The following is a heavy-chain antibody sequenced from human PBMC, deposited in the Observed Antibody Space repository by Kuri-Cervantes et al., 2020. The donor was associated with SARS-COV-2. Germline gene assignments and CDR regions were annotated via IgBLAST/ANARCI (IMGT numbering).Heavy chain of an antibody. CDR1: GGSISSYY. V-gene: IGHV4-59*12. J-gene: IGHJ6*02. CDR2: IYYSGST. Sequence: GSLRLSCTVSGGSISSYYWSWIRQPPGKGLEWIGYIYYSGSTNYNPSLKSRVTMSVDTSKNQFSLKLSSVTAADTAVYYCARAAPYYDFWSGYSSAAGSYGMDVWGQGTTVTVSS. D-gene: IGHD3-3*01. CDR3: ARAAPYYDFWSGYSSAAGSYGMDV.